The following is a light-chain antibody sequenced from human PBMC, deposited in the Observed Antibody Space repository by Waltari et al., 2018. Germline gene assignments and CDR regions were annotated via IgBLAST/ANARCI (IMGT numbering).Light chain of an antibody. V-gene: IGLV2-14*01. CDR3: SSFTSSSTYV. Sequence: QSALTQPASVSGSPGQSIAISCTGASGDVGAYNYVSWSQQHPGKAPKRMMYVVNMRPSGGADLFSGSKSGNTASLTISGLQAEDEADYYCSSFTSSSTYVFGTGTKVTVL. J-gene: IGLJ1*01. CDR2: VVN. CDR1: SGDVGAYNY.